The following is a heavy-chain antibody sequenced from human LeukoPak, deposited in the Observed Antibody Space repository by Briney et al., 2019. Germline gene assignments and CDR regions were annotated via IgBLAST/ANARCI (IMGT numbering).Heavy chain of an antibody. D-gene: IGHD4-11*01. J-gene: IGHJ4*02. V-gene: IGHV3-7*01. CDR3: ARCFYSSLGCCFDS. CDR1: GFTFTNYW. CDR2: INQDGSDR. Sequence: GGSLRLSCTASGFTFTNYWMSWLRQAPGKGLEWVGNINQDGSDRNYVDSVKGRFTSSRDNAEKSLFLQLNSLRAEDTAVYYCARCFYSSLGCCFDSWGQGTLVSVSS.